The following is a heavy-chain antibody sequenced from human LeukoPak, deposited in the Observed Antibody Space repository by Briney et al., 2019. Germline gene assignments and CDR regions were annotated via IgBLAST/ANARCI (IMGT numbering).Heavy chain of an antibody. J-gene: IGHJ4*02. CDR1: GFIFTNYF. V-gene: IGHV3-7*03. Sequence: GGSLRLSCAASGFIFTNYFMSWVRQAPGKGLEWVANIKQDGSEKYYVDSVKGRFTISRDNAKNSLYLQMNSLRAEDTAVYYCAREGSAFDYWGQGTLVTVSS. CDR2: IKQDGSEK. CDR3: AREGSAFDY.